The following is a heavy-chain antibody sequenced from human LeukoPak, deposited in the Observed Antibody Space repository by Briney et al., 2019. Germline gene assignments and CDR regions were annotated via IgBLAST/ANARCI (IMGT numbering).Heavy chain of an antibody. D-gene: IGHD6-13*01. CDR2: IYYSGST. CDR1: GGSISSGDYY. Sequence: SQTLSLTCTVSGGSISSGDYYWSWIRQPPGKSLEWIGYIYYSGSTYYNPSLKSRVTISVDTSKNQFSLKLSSVTAADTAVYYCARGSFVAAAGSRFDYWGQGTLVTVSS. J-gene: IGHJ4*02. V-gene: IGHV4-30-4*01. CDR3: ARGSFVAAAGSRFDY.